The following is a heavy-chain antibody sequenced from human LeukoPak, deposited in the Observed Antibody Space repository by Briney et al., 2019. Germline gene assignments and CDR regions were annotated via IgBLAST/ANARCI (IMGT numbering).Heavy chain of an antibody. Sequence: GASVKVSCKASGYTFTTYDVNWVRQATGQGLEWMGWMNPNSGNTGYAQKFQGRVTMTRNTSMSTAYMELSSLRSEDTAVYYCARANYYGSGNKDLDYWGQGTLVTVSS. CDR3: ARANYYGSGNKDLDY. D-gene: IGHD3-10*01. CDR2: MNPNSGNT. J-gene: IGHJ4*02. V-gene: IGHV1-8*01. CDR1: GYTFTTYD.